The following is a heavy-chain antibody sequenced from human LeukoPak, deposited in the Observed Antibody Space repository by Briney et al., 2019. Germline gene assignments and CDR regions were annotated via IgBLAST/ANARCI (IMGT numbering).Heavy chain of an antibody. CDR3: ASRDGYNYGGGGEYYFDY. Sequence: ASVKDSCKASGGTFSSYAISWVRQAPGQGLAWMGGIIPIFGTANYAQKFQGRVTITTDESTSTAYMELSSLRSEDTAVYYCASRDGYNYGGGGEYYFDYWGQGTLVTVSS. CDR2: IIPIFGTA. V-gene: IGHV1-69*05. CDR1: GGTFSSYA. D-gene: IGHD5-24*01. J-gene: IGHJ4*02.